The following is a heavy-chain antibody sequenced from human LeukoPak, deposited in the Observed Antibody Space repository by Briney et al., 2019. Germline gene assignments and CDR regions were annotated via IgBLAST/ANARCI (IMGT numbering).Heavy chain of an antibody. V-gene: IGHV3-72*01. Sequence: GGSLRLSCAVSGFTFSDHFLDWVRQAPGKGLEWVGRSRNKAKSYTTEYAASVKGRFTISRDDSKNSLYLQTNSLETEDTAVYYCVRVGSVSGSDYLDYWGQGTLVTVSS. CDR2: SRNKAKSYTT. J-gene: IGHJ4*02. CDR3: VRVGSVSGSDYLDY. CDR1: GFTFSDHF. D-gene: IGHD6-19*01.